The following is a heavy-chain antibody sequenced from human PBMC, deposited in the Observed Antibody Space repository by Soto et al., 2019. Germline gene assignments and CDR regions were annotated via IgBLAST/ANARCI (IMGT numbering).Heavy chain of an antibody. V-gene: IGHV1-3*01. Sequence: GASVKVSCKASGYTFTTYAIHWGRQAPGQRLEWMGWINAGNGKTKYSQKFQDRVTITRDTSATTAYMELSSLTSEDTAVYYCARAGDDCSTTSCYMIDYWGQGTLVTVSS. J-gene: IGHJ4*02. CDR1: GYTFTTYA. D-gene: IGHD2-2*02. CDR3: ARAGDDCSTTSCYMIDY. CDR2: INAGNGKT.